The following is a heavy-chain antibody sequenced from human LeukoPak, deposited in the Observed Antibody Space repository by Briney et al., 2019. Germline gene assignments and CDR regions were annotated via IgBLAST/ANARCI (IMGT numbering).Heavy chain of an antibody. Sequence: SETLSLTCTVSGGSISSGSYYWSWIRQPAGKGLEWIGYIYYSGSTYYNPSLKSRVTISVDTSKNQFSLKLSSVTAADTAVYYCARGGYCSGGSCLDWGQGTLVTVSS. CDR2: IYYSGST. CDR3: ARGGYCSGGSCLD. J-gene: IGHJ4*02. V-gene: IGHV4-61*10. CDR1: GGSISSGSYY. D-gene: IGHD2-15*01.